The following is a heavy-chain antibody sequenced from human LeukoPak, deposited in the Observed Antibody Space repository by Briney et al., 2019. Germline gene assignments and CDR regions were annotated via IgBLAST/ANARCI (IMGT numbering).Heavy chain of an antibody. Sequence: PGGSLRLSCAASGFTFSSYSMNWVRQAPGKGLEGVSSISSSSSYIYYADSVKGRFTISRDNAKNSLYLQMNSLRAEDTAVYYCARDGIVVVTAIDYWGQGTLVTVSS. CDR2: ISSSSSYI. V-gene: IGHV3-21*01. CDR1: GFTFSSYS. J-gene: IGHJ4*02. D-gene: IGHD2-21*02. CDR3: ARDGIVVVTAIDY.